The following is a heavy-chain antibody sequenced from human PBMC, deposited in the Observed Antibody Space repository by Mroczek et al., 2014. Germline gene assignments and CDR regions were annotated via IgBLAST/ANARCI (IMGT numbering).Heavy chain of an antibody. CDR3: ARGLGDWNDRMGYYFDY. D-gene: IGHD1-1*01. CDR2: IYTSGST. Sequence: QVQLQESGPGLVKPSQTLSLTCTVSGGSISSGSYYWSWIRQPAGKGLEWIGRIYTSGSTNYNPSLKSRVTISVDTSKNQFSLKLSSVTAADTAVYYCARGLGDWNDRMGYYFDYWGQGTLVTVSS. J-gene: IGHJ4*02. V-gene: IGHV4-61*02. CDR1: GGSISSGSYY.